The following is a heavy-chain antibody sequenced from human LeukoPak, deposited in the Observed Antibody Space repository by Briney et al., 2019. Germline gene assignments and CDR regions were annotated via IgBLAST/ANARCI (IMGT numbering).Heavy chain of an antibody. Sequence: SETLSLTCAVYGGSFSGYYWSWIRQPPGKGLEWIGEINHSGSTNYNPSLKSRVTISVDTSKNQFSLKLSSVTAADTAVYYCARRLVGASPRGAFDIRGQGTMVTVSS. CDR2: INHSGST. D-gene: IGHD1-26*01. CDR3: ARRLVGASPRGAFDI. CDR1: GGSFSGYY. V-gene: IGHV4-34*01. J-gene: IGHJ3*02.